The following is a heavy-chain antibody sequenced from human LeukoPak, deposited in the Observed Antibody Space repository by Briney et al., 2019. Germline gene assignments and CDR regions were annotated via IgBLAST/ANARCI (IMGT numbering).Heavy chain of an antibody. CDR3: AKDRYSSGWLHDY. J-gene: IGHJ4*02. CDR2: ISYDGSNK. Sequence: GGSLRLSCAASRFTFSSYGIVWVRQAPGKGLEWVAVISYDGSNKYYADSVKGRFTISRDNSKNTLYLQMNSLRAEDTAVYYCAKDRYSSGWLHDYWGQGTLVTVSS. D-gene: IGHD6-19*01. CDR1: RFTFSSYG. V-gene: IGHV3-30*18.